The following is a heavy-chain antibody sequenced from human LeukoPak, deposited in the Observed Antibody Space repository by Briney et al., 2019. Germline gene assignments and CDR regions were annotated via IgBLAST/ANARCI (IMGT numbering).Heavy chain of an antibody. CDR1: GFTFSRYS. V-gene: IGHV3-48*04. D-gene: IGHD2-15*01. Sequence: GGSPRLSCAASGFTFSRYSMNWVRQAPGKGLEWLTYISSSSSTIYYAASVRGRFTISRDTSRSTLYLQMNSLRAEDAAVYYCAKAPVTSCRGAFCYPFDYWGQGTLVTVSS. CDR2: ISSSSSTI. CDR3: AKAPVTSCRGAFCYPFDY. J-gene: IGHJ4*02.